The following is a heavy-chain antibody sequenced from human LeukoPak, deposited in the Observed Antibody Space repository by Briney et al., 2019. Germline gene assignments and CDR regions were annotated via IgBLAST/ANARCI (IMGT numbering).Heavy chain of an antibody. CDR3: ARHVYGEGMVV. CDR1: GGSLNGYY. Sequence: SETLSLTCTVSGGSLNGYYWGWIRQPPGKGLECIGYIHSSEGTAHNASLKSRLTISLDTSKNQFSLTLSTVTAADTAVYYCARHVYGEGMVVWGKGTTVTVSS. CDR2: IHSSEGT. D-gene: IGHD4-17*01. J-gene: IGHJ6*04. V-gene: IGHV4-59*08.